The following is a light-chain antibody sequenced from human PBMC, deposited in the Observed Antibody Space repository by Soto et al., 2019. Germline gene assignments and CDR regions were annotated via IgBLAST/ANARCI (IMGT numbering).Light chain of an antibody. V-gene: IGKV2-30*02. J-gene: IGKJ4*01. CDR1: QGLLHSDGNTY. CDR2: KVS. Sequence: DVVMSQSRLSLPVSRGQPSSISCRSSQGLLHSDGNTYLNWFQQRPGQSPRRLIYKVSNRDSGVPDRFSGSGSGTDFTLKISRVEAEDVGVYYCMQALQTPRTFGGGTKVDIK. CDR3: MQALQTPRT.